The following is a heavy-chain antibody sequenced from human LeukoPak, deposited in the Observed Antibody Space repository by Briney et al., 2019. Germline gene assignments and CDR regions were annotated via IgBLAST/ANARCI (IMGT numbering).Heavy chain of an antibody. CDR1: GGSISSSNW. CDR2: IYHSGST. CDR3: ARHYYDSSGYPHEAFDI. Sequence: SSETLSLTCAVSGGSISSSNWWSWVRQPPGKGLEWIGEIYHSGSTNYNPSLKSRVTISVDKSKNQFSLKLSSVTAADTAVYYCARHYYDSSGYPHEAFDIWGQGTMVTVSS. J-gene: IGHJ3*02. V-gene: IGHV4-4*02. D-gene: IGHD3-22*01.